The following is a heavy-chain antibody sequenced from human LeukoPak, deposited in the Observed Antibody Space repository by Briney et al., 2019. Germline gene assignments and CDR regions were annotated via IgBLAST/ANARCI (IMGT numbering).Heavy chain of an antibody. Sequence: SETLSLTCTVSGGSITSNSYYWAWIRQPPGKGLEWIGSIYYSGSTYYNPSLKSRVTISVDTSKNQFSLKLSSVTAADTAVYYCARAMYSSGWLDYFDYWGQGTLVTVSS. V-gene: IGHV4-39*07. CDR2: IYYSGST. D-gene: IGHD6-19*01. CDR1: GGSITSNSYY. J-gene: IGHJ4*02. CDR3: ARAMYSSGWLDYFDY.